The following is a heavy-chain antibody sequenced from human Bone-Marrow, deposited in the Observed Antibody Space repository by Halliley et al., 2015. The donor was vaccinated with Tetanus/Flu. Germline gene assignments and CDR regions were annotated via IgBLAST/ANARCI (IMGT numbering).Heavy chain of an antibody. Sequence: LRLSCTVSGGSFSSGGSYWSWIRQHPGKGLEWIGYIYYSGSTYSNPSLKSRVAISADTSKNQFSLKLSSVTAADTAAYYCARGTLLDAFDVWGPGTRVTVSS. CDR2: IYYSGST. CDR3: ARGTLLDAFDV. V-gene: IGHV4-31*03. J-gene: IGHJ3*01. CDR1: GGSFSSGGSY.